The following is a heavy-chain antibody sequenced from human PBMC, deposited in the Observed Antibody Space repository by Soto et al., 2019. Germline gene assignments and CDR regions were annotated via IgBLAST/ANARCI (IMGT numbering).Heavy chain of an antibody. D-gene: IGHD6-19*01. CDR1: GFNFKKFG. CDR2: ISCCGGST. CDR3: AKADGEQWLIPHLDN. J-gene: IGHJ4*02. Sequence: EVQLLESGGGVVQPGGSLRLSCEDSGFNFKKFGMGWVRQAPGEGLEWVSGISCCGGSTSYADSVKGRFTLARDDSKNTLSLHLNSLRFEDTARYFCAKADGEQWLIPHLDNWGQGTLVTVS. V-gene: IGHV3-23*01.